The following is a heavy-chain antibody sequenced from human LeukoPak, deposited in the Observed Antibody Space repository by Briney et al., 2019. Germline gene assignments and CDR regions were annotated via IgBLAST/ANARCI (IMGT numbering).Heavy chain of an antibody. CDR3: ARGLIAAAGTRYYYYGMDV. Sequence: GGSLRLSCAASGFTFSSYWMSWVRQAPGKGLEWVANIKQDGSEKYYVDSVKGRFTISRDNAKNSLYLQMNSLRAEDTAVYYCARGLIAAAGTRYYYYGMDVWGQGTTVTVSS. V-gene: IGHV3-7*03. CDR1: GFTFSSYW. D-gene: IGHD6-13*01. CDR2: IKQDGSEK. J-gene: IGHJ6*02.